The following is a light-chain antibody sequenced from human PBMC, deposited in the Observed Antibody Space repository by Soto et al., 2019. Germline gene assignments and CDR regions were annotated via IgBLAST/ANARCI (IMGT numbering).Light chain of an antibody. V-gene: IGKV3-20*01. Sequence: EIVLTQSPGTLSLSPGERATLSCRASQSVSSSYLAWYQQKPGQAPRLLIYGASSRATGIPDRFSGSGSGTEFTLTISRMEPEDFAVYYCKEYVSSALTFGGGTKVEIK. CDR2: GAS. CDR3: KEYVSSALT. J-gene: IGKJ4*01. CDR1: QSVSSSY.